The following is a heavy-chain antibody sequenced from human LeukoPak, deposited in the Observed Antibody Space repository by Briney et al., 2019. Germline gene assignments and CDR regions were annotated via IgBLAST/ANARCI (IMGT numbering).Heavy chain of an antibody. J-gene: IGHJ4*02. CDR3: AGDQVAAISAHNFDY. CDR2: INPHSGVT. D-gene: IGHD1-26*01. Sequence: ASVKVSRKASGYTFTGYYLHWVRQAPGQGLEWMGWINPHSGVTTLPQKFQGRVTMTMDTSISTTYMELSRLRSDDTAVYYGAGDQVAAISAHNFDYWGQGTLVTVSS. V-gene: IGHV1-2*02. CDR1: GYTFTGYY.